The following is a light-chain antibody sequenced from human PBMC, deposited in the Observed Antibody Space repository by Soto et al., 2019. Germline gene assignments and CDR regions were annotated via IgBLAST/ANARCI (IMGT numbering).Light chain of an antibody. J-gene: IGKJ2*01. CDR1: QSLVSSDGDTY. V-gene: IGKV2-30*01. Sequence: DVVMTQSPLSLPVTLGQPASISCRSSQSLVSSDGDTYLNWFQQRPGQSPRRLIYKVSYRESGVSDRFSGSGSGTDFTLKISRVEADDVGTYYCMVGTHGYIFGQGTKLEIK. CDR3: MVGTHGYI. CDR2: KVS.